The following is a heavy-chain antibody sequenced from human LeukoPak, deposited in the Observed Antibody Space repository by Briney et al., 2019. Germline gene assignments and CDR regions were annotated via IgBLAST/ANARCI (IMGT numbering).Heavy chain of an antibody. Sequence: PGGSLRLSCAAPGFPFSNYYMDWVRQAPGKGLEWVSAISGSGGSTYYADSVKGRFTISRDNSKNTLYLQMNSLRAEDTAVYYCAKAFDYGDYSVAFDIWGQGTMVTVSS. CDR3: AKAFDYGDYSVAFDI. D-gene: IGHD4-17*01. J-gene: IGHJ3*02. V-gene: IGHV3-23*01. CDR1: GFPFSNYY. CDR2: ISGSGGST.